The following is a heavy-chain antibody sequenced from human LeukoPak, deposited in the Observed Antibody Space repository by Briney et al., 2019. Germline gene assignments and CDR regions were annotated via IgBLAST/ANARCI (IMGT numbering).Heavy chain of an antibody. CDR1: GFTFSSYA. Sequence: GGSLRLSCAASGFTFSSYAMSWVRQAPGKGLEWVSSISGSGGSTYYADSVKGRCTISRDNSKNTLYLQMNSLRAEDTAVYYCAKIVEGVAGTSYYFDYWGQGTLVTVSS. CDR3: AKIVEGVAGTSYYFDY. J-gene: IGHJ4*02. CDR2: ISGSGGST. V-gene: IGHV3-23*01. D-gene: IGHD6-19*01.